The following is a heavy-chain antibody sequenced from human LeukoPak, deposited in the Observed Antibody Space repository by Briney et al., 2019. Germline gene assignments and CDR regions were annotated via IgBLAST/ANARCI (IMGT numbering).Heavy chain of an antibody. Sequence: PSETLSLTCTVSGGSISSYYWSWIRQPAGKGLEWIGRIYTSGSTNYNPSLTSRVTMSVDTSKNQFSLKLSSVTAADTAVYYCARARYSSSLGYYYYMDVWGKGTTVTVSS. CDR3: ARARYSSSLGYYYYMDV. CDR1: GGSISSYY. D-gene: IGHD6-6*01. CDR2: IYTSGST. J-gene: IGHJ6*03. V-gene: IGHV4-4*07.